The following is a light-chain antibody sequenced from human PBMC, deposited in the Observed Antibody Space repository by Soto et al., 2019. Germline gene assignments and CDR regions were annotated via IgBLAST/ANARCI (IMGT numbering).Light chain of an antibody. CDR2: GAS. V-gene: IGKV3-20*01. CDR1: QSVSSSY. CDR3: QQYGSSQWT. J-gene: IGKJ1*01. Sequence: EILLTQSPGTLSLSPGERATLSCRASQSVSSSYLAWYQQKPGQAPRLLIYGASSRATGIPDRFSGSGSGTDFTLTISRLEPDDFAVYYCQQYGSSQWTFGQGTKVDIK.